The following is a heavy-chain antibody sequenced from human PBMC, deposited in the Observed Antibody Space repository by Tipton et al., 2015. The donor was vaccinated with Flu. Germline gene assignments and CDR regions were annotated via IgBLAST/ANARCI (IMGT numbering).Heavy chain of an antibody. J-gene: IGHJ4*02. CDR2: IYSGGST. D-gene: IGHD3-10*01. CDR3: VRGVDIGSGQYSYYFDS. Sequence: GSLRLSCTASQFTFSQYWMHWVRQAPGKSLEWVSVIYSGGSTFYADSVKGRFTISRDNSKNTVYLQMNSLRAEDTAVYYCVRGVDIGSGQYSYYFDSWGQGTLVTVSS. CDR1: QFTFSQYW. V-gene: IGHV3-66*02.